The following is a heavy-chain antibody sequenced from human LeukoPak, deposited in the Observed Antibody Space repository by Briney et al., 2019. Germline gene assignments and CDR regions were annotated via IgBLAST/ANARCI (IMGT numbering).Heavy chain of an antibody. V-gene: IGHV4-59*12. J-gene: IGHJ3*02. CDR3: ARPWTAYDDAFDI. CDR2: ISYSGNT. Sequence: SETLSLTCTVSGGSISTYYWSWIRQPPGKGLEWIGYISYSGNTNYNPSLKSRVTISVDTSKNQFSLKLSSVTAADTAVYYCARPWTAYDDAFDIWGQGTMVTVSS. CDR1: GGSISTYY. D-gene: IGHD3-3*01.